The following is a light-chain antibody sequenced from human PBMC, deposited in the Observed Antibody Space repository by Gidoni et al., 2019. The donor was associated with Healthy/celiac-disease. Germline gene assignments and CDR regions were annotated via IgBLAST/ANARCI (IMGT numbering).Light chain of an antibody. CDR3: QQRSNWLIT. Sequence: ELVLTQSPATLSLSPGERATLACRASQSVSSYLAWYQQQPGQAPRLLIYDASNRATGIPARFSGSGSGTDFPLTISSLEPEDFAVYYCQQRSNWLITFGQGTRLEIK. CDR2: DAS. J-gene: IGKJ5*01. CDR1: QSVSSY. V-gene: IGKV3-11*01.